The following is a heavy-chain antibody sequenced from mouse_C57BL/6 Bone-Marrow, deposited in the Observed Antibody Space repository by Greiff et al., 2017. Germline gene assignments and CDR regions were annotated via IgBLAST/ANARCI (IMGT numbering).Heavy chain of an antibody. CDR1: GFTFNGYW. CDR3: DRGRGYAVDY. CDR2: IDPADGDT. V-gene: IGHV14-2*01. Sequence: VQLQQSGAELVMPGASVKLSCTASGFTFNGYWMHWVKQRPEQGLEWIGGIDPADGDTKYDPKFQGKATITVDTSSNTAYLQLSSLTSEDTAVDDCDRGRGYAVDYWGQGTAVTV. J-gene: IGHJ4*01. D-gene: IGHD3-3*01.